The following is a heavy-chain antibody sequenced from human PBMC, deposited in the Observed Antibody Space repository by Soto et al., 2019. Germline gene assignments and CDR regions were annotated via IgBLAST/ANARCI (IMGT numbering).Heavy chain of an antibody. D-gene: IGHD6-19*01. CDR3: ARDRSGESSGWWSHYYYGMDV. CDR2: ISAYNGNT. Sequence: QVQLVQSGAEVKKPGASVKVSCKASGYTFTSYGISWVRQAPGQGLEWMGWISAYNGNTNYAQKLQGRGTVTTDPSTSSGYVELRSVRSDDTAVYYCARDRSGESSGWWSHYYYGMDVWGQGTTVTVSS. V-gene: IGHV1-18*01. CDR1: GYTFTSYG. J-gene: IGHJ6*02.